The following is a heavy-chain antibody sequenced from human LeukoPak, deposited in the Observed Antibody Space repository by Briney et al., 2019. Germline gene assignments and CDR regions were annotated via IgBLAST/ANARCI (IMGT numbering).Heavy chain of an antibody. CDR3: ARGPDSSGDAFDI. CDR2: ISSSSSYI. J-gene: IGHJ3*02. V-gene: IGHV3-21*01. Sequence: GGSLRLSCAASGFTFSSYSMNWVRQAPGKGLEWVSSISSSSSYIYYADSVKGRFTISRDSAKNSLYLQMNSLRAEDTAVYYCARGPDSSGDAFDIWGQGTMVTVSS. D-gene: IGHD3-22*01. CDR1: GFTFSSYS.